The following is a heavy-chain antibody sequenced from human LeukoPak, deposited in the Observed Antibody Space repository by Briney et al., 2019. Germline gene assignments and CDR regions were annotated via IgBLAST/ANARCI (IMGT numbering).Heavy chain of an antibody. V-gene: IGHV1-2*02. CDR3: TRVGDGYPY. Sequence: ASVKVSCKASGYIFTAYYLHWVRQAPGQGPEWMGWIKANSGDTDYAQKFQGRVTMTRDTSISTVCMELSRLTSDDTAVYYCTRVGDGYPYWGQGTLVTVSS. J-gene: IGHJ4*02. CDR1: GYIFTAYY. D-gene: IGHD5-24*01. CDR2: IKANSGDT.